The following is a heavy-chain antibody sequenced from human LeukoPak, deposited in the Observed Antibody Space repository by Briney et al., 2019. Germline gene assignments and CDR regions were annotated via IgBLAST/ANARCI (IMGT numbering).Heavy chain of an antibody. D-gene: IGHD4-17*01. CDR2: IIPIFGTA. J-gene: IGHJ6*03. CDR3: AVQRYGDPLAYYYYMDV. CDR1: GGTFSSYA. Sequence: ASVKVSCKASGGTFSSYAISWVRQAPGQGLEWMGGIIPIFGTANYAQKFQGRVTITADKSTSTAYMELSSLRSEDTAVYYCAVQRYGDPLAYYYYMDVWGKGTTVTVSS. V-gene: IGHV1-69*06.